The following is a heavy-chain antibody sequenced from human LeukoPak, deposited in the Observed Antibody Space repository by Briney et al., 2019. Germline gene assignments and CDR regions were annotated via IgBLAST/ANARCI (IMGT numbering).Heavy chain of an antibody. J-gene: IGHJ4*02. D-gene: IGHD6-19*01. CDR2: IYYSGST. CDR3: ARQVVAVAGTGYSDY. V-gene: IGHV4-39*01. CDR1: GGSIRSSSYY. Sequence: SETLSLTCTVSGGSIRSSSYYWGWIRQPPGKGLEWIGSIYYSGSTYYNASLKSRGTTSVDTSKNQFSLKLNSVTAADTAVYFCARQVVAVAGTGYSDYWGQGTLVTVSS.